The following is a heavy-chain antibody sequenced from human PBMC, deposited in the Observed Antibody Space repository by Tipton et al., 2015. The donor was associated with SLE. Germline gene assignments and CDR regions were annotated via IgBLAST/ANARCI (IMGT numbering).Heavy chain of an antibody. J-gene: IGHJ5*02. CDR2: TYYSGSL. CDR1: GGSISSGGYY. V-gene: IGHV4-31*03. D-gene: IGHD3-22*01. Sequence: TLSLTCNVSGGSISSGGYYWSWIRQHPGKGLEWIGYTYYSGSLYYNPSLKSRVTISLDMSKNQFSLRLSSVTAADTAVYYCPIYYHDSTGLHWFDPWGQGTLVTVSS. CDR3: PIYYHDSTGLHWFDP.